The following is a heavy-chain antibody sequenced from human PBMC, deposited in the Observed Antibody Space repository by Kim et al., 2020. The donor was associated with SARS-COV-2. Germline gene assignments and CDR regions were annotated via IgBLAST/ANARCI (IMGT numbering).Heavy chain of an antibody. Sequence: GGSLRLSCAASGFILSSYSMNWVRQAPGKGLEWVSSISTSSNYIYYADSVKGRFTISRDNAKNSLYLQMNSLRAEDTAVYYCARDREATWATYCFDYWG. CDR2: ISTSSNYI. D-gene: IGHD1-26*01. V-gene: IGHV3-21*01. J-gene: IGHJ4*01. CDR3: ARDREATWATYCFDY. CDR1: GFILSSYS.